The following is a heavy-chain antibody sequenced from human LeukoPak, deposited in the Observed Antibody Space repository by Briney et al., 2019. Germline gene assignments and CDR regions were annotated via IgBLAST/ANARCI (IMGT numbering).Heavy chain of an antibody. CDR1: GFTFSSYA. V-gene: IGHV3-23*01. J-gene: IGHJ4*02. CDR3: AKVSMTTVTYDY. CDR2: ISGSGGST. D-gene: IGHD4-17*01. Sequence: GGSLRLSCAASGFTFSSYAMSWDRQAPGKGLEWVSAISGSGGSTYYADSVKGRFTISRDNSKNTLYLQMSSLRAEDTAVYYCAKVSMTTVTYDYWGQGTLVTVSS.